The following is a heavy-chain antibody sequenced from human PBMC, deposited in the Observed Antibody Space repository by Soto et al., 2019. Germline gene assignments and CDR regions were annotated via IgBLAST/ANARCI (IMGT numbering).Heavy chain of an antibody. J-gene: IGHJ4*02. CDR2: IHFDGSTI. CDR3: ARDAYISGYYQFDY. V-gene: IGHV3-74*01. D-gene: IGHD6-19*01. CDR1: GFTFSSYW. Sequence: EVQLVESGGGLVQPGGSLRLSCAASGFTFSSYWMHWVRQVPGKGLVWVSRIHFDGSTILYADSVKGRFTISRDNAKNTLSLQMNSLRAEDTAVYYCARDAYISGYYQFDYWGQGTLVTVSS.